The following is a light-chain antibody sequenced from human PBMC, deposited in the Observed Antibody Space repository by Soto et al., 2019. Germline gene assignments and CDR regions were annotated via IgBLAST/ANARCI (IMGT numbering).Light chain of an antibody. CDR1: ETVTNSY. CDR2: GAS. J-gene: IGKJ4*01. V-gene: IGKV3-20*01. Sequence: EVVLTQSPRTLSLSPGERATLSCRASETVTNSYLAWYHQNPGQAPRLVIYGASTRATGIPDRFGGSGSGTDFTLTISRLEPEDFAVYYCQQYGSSSLTFGGGTKVEIK. CDR3: QQYGSSSLT.